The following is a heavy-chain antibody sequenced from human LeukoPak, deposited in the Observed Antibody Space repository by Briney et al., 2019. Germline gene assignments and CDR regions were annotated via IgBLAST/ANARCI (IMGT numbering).Heavy chain of an antibody. J-gene: IGHJ4*02. CDR1: GFAFNMFA. D-gene: IGHD2-15*01. CDR3: ARQQRIRHCSEGVCTEGYYFDY. CDR2: LSRGGSTT. Sequence: GGSLRLSYAGTGFAFNMFAMDWVRQAPGKGLEWVSGLSRGGSTTNYADSVKGRFTISRDKSQNSVFLQLNSLRPEDTAVYYCARQQRIRHCSEGVCTEGYYFDYWGQGTLVTVSS. V-gene: IGHV3-23*01.